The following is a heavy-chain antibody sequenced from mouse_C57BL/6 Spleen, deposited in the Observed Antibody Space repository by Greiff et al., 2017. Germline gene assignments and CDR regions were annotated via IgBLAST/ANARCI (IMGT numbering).Heavy chain of an antibody. V-gene: IGHV5-4*01. D-gene: IGHD2-3*01. CDR3: ARDRYDGYAHWYFGV. J-gene: IGHJ1*03. CDR1: GFTFSSYA. CDR2: ISDGGSYT. Sequence: EVQGVESGGGLVKPGGSLKLSCAASGFTFSSYAMSWVRQTPEKRLEWVATISDGGSYTYYPDNVKGRFTISRDNAKNNLYLQMSQLKSEDTAMYYCARDRYDGYAHWYFGVWGTGTTVTVSS.